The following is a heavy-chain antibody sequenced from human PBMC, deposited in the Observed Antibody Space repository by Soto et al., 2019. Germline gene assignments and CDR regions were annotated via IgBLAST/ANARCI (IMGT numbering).Heavy chain of an antibody. D-gene: IGHD4-17*01. CDR1: GFTFDDYA. Sequence: GGSLRLSCAASGFTFDDYAMHWVRQAPGKGLEWVSGISWNSGSIGYADSVKGRFTISRDNAKNSLYLQMNSLRAEDTALYYCAKDEGDYGGNVGWYFDLWGRGTLVTVSS. CDR3: AKDEGDYGGNVGWYFDL. V-gene: IGHV3-9*01. J-gene: IGHJ2*01. CDR2: ISWNSGSI.